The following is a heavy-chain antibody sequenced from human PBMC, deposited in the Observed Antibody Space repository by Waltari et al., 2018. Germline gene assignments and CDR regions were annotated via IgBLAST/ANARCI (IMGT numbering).Heavy chain of an antibody. CDR1: GGSISSSSYY. J-gene: IGHJ5*02. D-gene: IGHD3-3*01. Sequence: QLQLRESGPGLVKPSETLSLTCTVYGGSISSSSYYWGWIRQPPGKGLEWIGSIYYSGSTYYNPSLKSRVTISVDTSKNQFSLKLSSVTAADTAVYYCAREGPYYDFWSGYRNWFDPWGQGTLVTVSS. CDR2: IYYSGST. V-gene: IGHV4-39*07. CDR3: AREGPYYDFWSGYRNWFDP.